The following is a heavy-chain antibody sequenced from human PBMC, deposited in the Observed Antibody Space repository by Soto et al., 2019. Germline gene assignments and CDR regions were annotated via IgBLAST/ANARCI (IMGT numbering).Heavy chain of an antibody. Sequence: YSGRMRQQQGQGREWIGEINHSGSTNYNPSLKSRVTISVDTSKNQFSLKLSTVTAADAAVYYCANDGILVYYSHVVAIRVWAQRIT. CDR1: Y. CDR3: ANDGILVYYSHVVAIRV. CDR2: INHSGST. D-gene: IGHD1-26*01. V-gene: IGHV4-34*01. J-gene: IGHJ6*02.